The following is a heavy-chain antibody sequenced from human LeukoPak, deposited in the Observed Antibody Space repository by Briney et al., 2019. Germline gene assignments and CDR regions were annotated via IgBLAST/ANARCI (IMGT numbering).Heavy chain of an antibody. CDR3: AKAPEGPGDAFDI. J-gene: IGHJ3*02. V-gene: IGHV3-23*01. CDR2: SSGSGGNT. Sequence: GGSLRLSCAASGFTFSSYAMSWVRQAPGKGVEWVSASSGSGGNTYYAESVKGRFTISRDNSKNTLYLQMNSLRAEDTAVYYCAKAPEGPGDAFDIWGQGTMVTVSS. D-gene: IGHD1-14*01. CDR1: GFTFSSYA.